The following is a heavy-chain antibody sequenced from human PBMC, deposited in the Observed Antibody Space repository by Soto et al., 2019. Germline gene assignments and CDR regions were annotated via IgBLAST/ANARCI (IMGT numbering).Heavy chain of an antibody. Sequence: QVTLKESGPVLVKPTETLTLTGTVSGFSLRNTRMGVSWIRQSPGKALEWLAHIFSNDAKSYSPSLKSRLAISRDTSKSQVVLTMTNVAPVDTATYYCARSLYVDYVHWYFDLWGRGTLVTVSS. CDR3: ARSLYVDYVHWYFDL. D-gene: IGHD4-17*01. V-gene: IGHV2-26*01. CDR2: IFSNDAK. CDR1: GFSLRNTRMG. J-gene: IGHJ2*01.